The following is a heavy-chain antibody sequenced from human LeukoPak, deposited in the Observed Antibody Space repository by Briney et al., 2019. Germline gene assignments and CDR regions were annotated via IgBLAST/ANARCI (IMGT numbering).Heavy chain of an antibody. D-gene: IGHD3-3*01. CDR2: IRYDGSNK. Sequence: GGSLRLSCAASGFTFSSYGMHWVRQAPGKGLEWVAFIRYDGSNKYYADSVKGRFTISRDNSKNTLYLQMNSLRAEDTAVYYCATPSLTLRFLEWLLYYWGQGTLVTVSS. V-gene: IGHV3-30*02. CDR3: ATPSLTLRFLEWLLYY. CDR1: GFTFSSYG. J-gene: IGHJ4*02.